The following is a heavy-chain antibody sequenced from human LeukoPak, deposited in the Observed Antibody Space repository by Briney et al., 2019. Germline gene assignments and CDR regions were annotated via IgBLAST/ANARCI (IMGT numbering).Heavy chain of an antibody. CDR1: GGSFSGYY. D-gene: IGHD3-22*01. Sequence: SETLSLTCAVYGGSFSGYYWSWIRQPPGKGLEWIGEINHSGSTNYNPSLKSRVTISVDTSKNQFSLKLSSVTAADTAVYYCARGRPHYYDSSGYYPTPYYFDYRGQGTLVTVSS. J-gene: IGHJ4*02. V-gene: IGHV4-34*01. CDR3: ARGRPHYYDSSGYYPTPYYFDY. CDR2: INHSGST.